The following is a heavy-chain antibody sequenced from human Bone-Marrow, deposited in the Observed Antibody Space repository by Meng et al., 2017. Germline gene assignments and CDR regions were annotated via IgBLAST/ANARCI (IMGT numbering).Heavy chain of an antibody. D-gene: IGHD3-22*01. V-gene: IGHV1-69*06. CDR1: GGTFSSYA. CDR2: IIPIFGTA. CDR3: ARAWNYYDSSGYYYYFDY. Sequence: QGQLVQSGAEVKKPGSSVKVSCKASGGTFSSYAISWVRQAPGQGLEWMGGIIPIFGTANYAQKFQGRVTITADKSTSTAYMELSSLRSEDTAVYYCARAWNYYDSSGYYYYFDYWGQGTLVTVSS. J-gene: IGHJ4*02.